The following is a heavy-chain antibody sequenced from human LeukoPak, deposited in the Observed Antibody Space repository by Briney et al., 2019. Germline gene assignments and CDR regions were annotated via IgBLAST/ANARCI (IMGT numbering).Heavy chain of an antibody. CDR2: MNPNSGNT. Sequence: ASVKVSCKASGYTFTSYDSNWVRQATGQGLEWMGWMNPNSGNTGYAQKFQGRVTMTRNTSISTAYMELSSLRSEDTAVYYCARGPHCSSTSCYSSDFDFWGQGTLVTVSS. J-gene: IGHJ4*02. V-gene: IGHV1-8*01. CDR3: ARGPHCSSTSCYSSDFDF. D-gene: IGHD2-2*01. CDR1: GYTFTSYD.